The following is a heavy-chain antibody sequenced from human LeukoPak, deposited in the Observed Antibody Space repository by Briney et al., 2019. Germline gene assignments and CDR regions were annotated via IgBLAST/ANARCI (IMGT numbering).Heavy chain of an antibody. CDR2: IYYSGST. V-gene: IGHV4-59*08. CDR1: GGSISSYY. J-gene: IGHJ4*02. Sequence: SETLSLTCTVSGGSISSYYWSWIRQPPGKGLEWIGYIYYSGSTIYNPSLESRVAISVDTSQNQFSLKLTSVTAADTAVYYCARSQGLVYFDYWGQGTLVTVSS. CDR3: ARSQGLVYFDY. D-gene: IGHD3-16*01.